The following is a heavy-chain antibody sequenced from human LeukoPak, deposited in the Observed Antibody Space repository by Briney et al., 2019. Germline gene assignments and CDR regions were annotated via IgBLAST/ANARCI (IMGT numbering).Heavy chain of an antibody. J-gene: IGHJ4*02. D-gene: IGHD3-10*01. CDR3: AKDDYYGSGHLDS. CDR2: ISYDGSNK. V-gene: IGHV3-30*18. Sequence: SGGSLRLSCAASGFTFSSYGMHWVRQAPGKGLEWVAVISYDGSNKYYADPVKGRFTISRDNSKNTLYLQMNSLRAEDTAVYYCAKDDYYGSGHLDSWGQGTLVTVSS. CDR1: GFTFSSYG.